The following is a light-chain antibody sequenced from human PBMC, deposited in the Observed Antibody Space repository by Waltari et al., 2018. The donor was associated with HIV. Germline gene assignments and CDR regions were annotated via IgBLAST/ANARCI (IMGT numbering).Light chain of an antibody. J-gene: IGLJ1*01. CDR3: AVWDDSLSAYV. CDR1: SSNIGRDN. CDR2: NDN. Sequence: QSVLTQPPSASGTPGQRVTLSCSGSSSNIGRDNVYWYQQPPGTAPKLLIYNDNQRPSGVPDRFSGSKSGTSASLAISGLRSEDEADYYCAVWDDSLSAYVFGAGTWVTVL. V-gene: IGLV1-47*01.